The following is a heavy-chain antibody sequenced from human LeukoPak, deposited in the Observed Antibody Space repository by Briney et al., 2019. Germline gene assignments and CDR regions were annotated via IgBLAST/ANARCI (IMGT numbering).Heavy chain of an antibody. CDR2: INGGGDAT. D-gene: IGHD2-2*01. J-gene: IGHJ3*01. CDR1: GFSFNNNA. Sequence: PGGSLRLSCAASGFSFNNNAMSWVRQAPGKGLEWVSAINGGGDATEHADSVKGRFTISRDNSKKTLYLQMNSLRPEDTAVYYCARCTASCYANAFDVWGQGTLLTVSS. CDR3: ARCTASCYANAFDV. V-gene: IGHV3-23*01.